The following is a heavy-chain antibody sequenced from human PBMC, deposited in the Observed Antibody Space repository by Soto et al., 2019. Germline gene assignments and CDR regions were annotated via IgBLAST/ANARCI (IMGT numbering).Heavy chain of an antibody. CDR2: IDPSDSYT. CDR1: GYSFTSYW. J-gene: IGHJ3*02. D-gene: IGHD3-22*01. Sequence: PGESLKISCKGSGYSFTSYWISWVRQMPGKGLEWMGRIDPSDSYTNYSPSFQGHVTISADKSISTAYLQWSSLKASDTAMYYCARRPNYYDSSGYGFAFDIWGQGTMVTVSS. V-gene: IGHV5-10-1*01. CDR3: ARRPNYYDSSGYGFAFDI.